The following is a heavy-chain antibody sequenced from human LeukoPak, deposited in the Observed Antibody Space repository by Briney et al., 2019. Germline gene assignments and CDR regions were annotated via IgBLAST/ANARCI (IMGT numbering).Heavy chain of an antibody. Sequence: GGSLRLSCAASEFTVSSNYMSWVRQAPGKGLEWVSVIYSGGFTYYADSVKGRFTISRDNSKNTLYLQMNSLRAEDTAVYYCGRDLGGRSGLWGQGTLVTVSS. V-gene: IGHV3-53*01. CDR2: IYSGGFT. J-gene: IGHJ4*02. CDR3: GRDLGGRSGL. D-gene: IGHD1-26*01. CDR1: EFTVSSNY.